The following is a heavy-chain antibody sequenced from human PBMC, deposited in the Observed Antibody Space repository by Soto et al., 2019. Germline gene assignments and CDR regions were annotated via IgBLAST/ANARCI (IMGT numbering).Heavy chain of an antibody. CDR2: IKPCGST. J-gene: IGHJ3*02. D-gene: IGHD6-19*01. CDR3: ARGGSSDWQVALDI. V-gene: IGHV4-34*01. CDR1: AGSFSHYY. Sequence: SETLSLTCAVYAGSFSHYYWNWIRQSPGKGLEWIGKIKPCGSTNYNPSLRSRVSISVDMSKNQFSLRLTSVTAADTAVYYCARGGSSDWQVALDIWGQGTMVTVSS.